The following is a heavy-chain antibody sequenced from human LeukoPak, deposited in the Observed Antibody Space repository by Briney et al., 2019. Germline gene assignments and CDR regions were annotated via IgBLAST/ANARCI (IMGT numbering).Heavy chain of an antibody. D-gene: IGHD4-11*01. CDR3: FRGGPLTTVTTNDAFDI. CDR1: GFTFSSYG. V-gene: IGHV3-30*02. J-gene: IGHJ3*02. CDR2: IRYDGSNK. Sequence: PGGSLRLSCAASGFTFSSYGMHWVRQAPGKGLEWVAFIRYDGSNKYYADSVKGRFTISRDNSKNTLYLQMNSLRAEDTAVYYCFRGGPLTTVTTNDAFDIWGQGTMVTVSS.